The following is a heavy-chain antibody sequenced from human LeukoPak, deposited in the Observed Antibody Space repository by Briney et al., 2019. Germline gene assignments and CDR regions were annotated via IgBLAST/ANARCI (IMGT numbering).Heavy chain of an antibody. D-gene: IGHD4-17*01. CDR3: ARSGDYGDYTGY. CDR2: ISSSSSNI. J-gene: IGHJ4*02. CDR1: GFTFSSYN. V-gene: IGHV3-48*02. Sequence: PGGSLRLSCAASGFTFSSYNMNWVRQAPEKGLEWVSYISSSSSNIQYADSVKGRFTISRDNAKNSLYLQMNSLRDEDTAVYYCARSGDYGDYTGYWGQGTLVTVSS.